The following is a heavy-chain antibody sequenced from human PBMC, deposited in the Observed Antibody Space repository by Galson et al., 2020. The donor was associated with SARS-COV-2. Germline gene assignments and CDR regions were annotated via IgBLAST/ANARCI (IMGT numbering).Heavy chain of an antibody. Sequence: ASVKVSCKASGYTFTGYYMHWVRQAPGQGLEWMGWINPNSGGTNYAQKFQGRVTMTRDTSISTAYMELSRLRSDDTAVYYCARGVYCSGGSCYPQSCHYYYGMDVWGRGTTVTVAS. CDR3: ARGVYCSGGSCYPQSCHYYYGMDV. D-gene: IGHD2-15*01. CDR1: GYTFTGYY. J-gene: IGHJ6*02. V-gene: IGHV1-2*02. CDR2: INPNSGGT.